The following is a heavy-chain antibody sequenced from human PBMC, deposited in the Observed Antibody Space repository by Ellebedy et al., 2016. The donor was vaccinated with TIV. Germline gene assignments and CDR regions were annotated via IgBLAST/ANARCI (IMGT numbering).Heavy chain of an antibody. CDR2: ISAGGDRT. D-gene: IGHD3-22*01. CDR1: GFTFSDQA. V-gene: IGHV3-23*01. J-gene: IGHJ4*02. Sequence: GESLKISCAASGFTFSDQAMSWVRQTPGKGLEWVSGISAGGDRTHYVDSVKGRFTISRDNSEKILHLQMNSLRAEDTAVYYYVKLDSSGFYYGRLDYWGQGTLVTVSS. CDR3: VKLDSSGFYYGRLDY.